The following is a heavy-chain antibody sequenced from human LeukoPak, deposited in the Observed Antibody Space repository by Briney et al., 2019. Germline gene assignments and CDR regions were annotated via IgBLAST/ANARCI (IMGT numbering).Heavy chain of an antibody. CDR1: GFTFSSYW. J-gene: IGHJ5*02. Sequence: GGSLRLSCAASGFTFSSYWMHWVRQAPGKGLVWVSRINSDGSSTSYADSVKGRFTISRDNAKNTLYLQMNSLRAEDTAVYYCARMFLWDDWFDPWGPGTLVNVSS. V-gene: IGHV3-74*01. D-gene: IGHD3-10*01. CDR3: ARMFLWDDWFDP. CDR2: INSDGSST.